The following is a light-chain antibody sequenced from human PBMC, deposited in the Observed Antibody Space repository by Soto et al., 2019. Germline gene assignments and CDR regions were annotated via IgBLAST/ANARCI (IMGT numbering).Light chain of an antibody. Sequence: DIQLTQYPSFLSASVVDRVTIPCRPSQGISTYLAWFQQKPGKAPKLLIYGASTLQSGVPSRFSGSGSGTEFTLAISSLQPEDFATYYCQQVNGYPITFGQGTRLEIK. V-gene: IGKV1-9*01. CDR1: QGISTY. CDR3: QQVNGYPIT. CDR2: GAS. J-gene: IGKJ5*01.